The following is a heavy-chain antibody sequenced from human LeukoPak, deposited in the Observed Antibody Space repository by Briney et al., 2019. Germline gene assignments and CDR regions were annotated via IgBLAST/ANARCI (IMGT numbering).Heavy chain of an antibody. CDR3: ARVGQQLPFEY. V-gene: IGHV1-69*04. D-gene: IGHD6-13*01. CDR2: IIPILGIA. Sequence: SVKVSCKASGGTFSSYAISWVRQAPGQGLEWMGRIIPILGIANYAQKFQGRVTITADKSTSTAYMELSSLRSEDTAVYYCARVGQQLPFEYWGQGTLVTVSS. J-gene: IGHJ4*02. CDR1: GGTFSSYA.